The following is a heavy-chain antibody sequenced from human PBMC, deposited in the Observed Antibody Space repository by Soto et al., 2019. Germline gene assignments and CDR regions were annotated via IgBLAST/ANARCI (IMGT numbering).Heavy chain of an antibody. J-gene: IGHJ4*02. D-gene: IGHD3-9*01. CDR1: GGSISSYY. CDR3: AREGYDILTGYWRLDY. CDR2: IYTSGST. Sequence: SETLSLICTVSGGSISSYYWSWIRQPAGKGLEWIGRIYTSGSTNYNPSLKSRVTMSVDTSKNQFSLKLSSVTAADTAVYYCAREGYDILTGYWRLDYWGQGTLVTVSS. V-gene: IGHV4-4*07.